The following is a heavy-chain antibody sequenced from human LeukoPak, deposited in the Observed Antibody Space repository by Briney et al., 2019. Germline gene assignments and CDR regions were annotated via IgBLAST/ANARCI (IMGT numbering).Heavy chain of an antibody. CDR1: GGSFSGYY. CDR3: ASLIYCGGDCL. CDR2: INHSGST. Sequence: SETLSLACAVYGGSFSGYYWSWIRQPPEKGLEWIGDINHSGSTNYNPSLKSRVTMSVDTSKNQFSLKLNSVTAADTAVYYCASLIYCGGDCLWGQGTLVTVSS. J-gene: IGHJ4*02. V-gene: IGHV4-34*01. D-gene: IGHD2-21*02.